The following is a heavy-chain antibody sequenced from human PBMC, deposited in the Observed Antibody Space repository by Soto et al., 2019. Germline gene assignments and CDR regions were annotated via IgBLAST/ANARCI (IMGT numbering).Heavy chain of an antibody. Sequence: GGSLRLSCAASGFTFSSYAMHWVRQAPDKGLEWVAVISYDGSNKYYADSVKGRFTISRDNSKNTLYLQMNSLRAEDTAVYYCARGGEVWGQGTLVTVSS. D-gene: IGHD4-17*01. CDR1: GFTFSSYA. CDR2: ISYDGSNK. V-gene: IGHV3-30-3*01. J-gene: IGHJ4*02. CDR3: ARGGEV.